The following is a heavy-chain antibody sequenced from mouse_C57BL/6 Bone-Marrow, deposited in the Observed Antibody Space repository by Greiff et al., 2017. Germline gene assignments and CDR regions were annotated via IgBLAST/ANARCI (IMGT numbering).Heavy chain of an antibody. J-gene: IGHJ3*01. D-gene: IGHD4-1*01. CDR3: ARSKNWDSWFAY. V-gene: IGHV1-54*01. Sequence: QVQLQQSGAELVRPGTSVKVSCKASGYAFTNYLIEWEKQRPGQGLEWIGVINPGSGGTNYNEKFKGKATLTADKSSSTAYMQLSSLTSEDSAVYFCARSKNWDSWFAYWGQGTLVTVSA. CDR1: GYAFTNYL. CDR2: INPGSGGT.